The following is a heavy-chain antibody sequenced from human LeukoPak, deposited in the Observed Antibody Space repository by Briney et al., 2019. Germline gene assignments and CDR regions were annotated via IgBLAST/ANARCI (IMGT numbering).Heavy chain of an antibody. V-gene: IGHV4-4*07. CDR3: ARSYYDFWSGYLNWFDP. Sequence: SETLSLTCTVSGGSISSYYWSWIRQPAGKGLEWIGRIYTSGSTNYNPSLKSRVTISVDTSKNQFSLKLSSVTAADTAVYYCARSYYDFWSGYLNWFDPWGQGTLVTVSS. CDR2: IYTSGST. D-gene: IGHD3-3*01. CDR1: GGSISSYY. J-gene: IGHJ5*02.